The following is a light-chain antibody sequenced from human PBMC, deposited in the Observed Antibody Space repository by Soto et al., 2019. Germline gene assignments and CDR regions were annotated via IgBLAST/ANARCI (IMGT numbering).Light chain of an antibody. Sequence: AIQMTQSPSSLSASVGDRVTISCRASQGIGNALGWYQQKPGKAPKLLIYKASTLKSGVPSRFSGSGSGTDFTLTINSLQPEDFATYYCQQAYSFPITFGQGTRLEI. J-gene: IGKJ5*01. V-gene: IGKV1-6*01. CDR2: KAS. CDR3: QQAYSFPIT. CDR1: QGIGNA.